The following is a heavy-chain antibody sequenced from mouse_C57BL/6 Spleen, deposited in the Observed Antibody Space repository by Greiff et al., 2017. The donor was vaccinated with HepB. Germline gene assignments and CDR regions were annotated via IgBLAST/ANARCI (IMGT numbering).Heavy chain of an antibody. CDR2: IDPEDGDT. J-gene: IGHJ3*01. Sequence: VQLQQSGAELVRPGASVKLSCTASGFNIKDYYMHWVKQRPEQGLEWIGRIDPEDGDTEYAPKFQGKATMTADTSSNTAYLHLSSLTSEDTAFYYCTTNYYGSSPFAYWGQGTLVTVSA. D-gene: IGHD1-1*01. CDR1: GFNIKDYY. V-gene: IGHV14-1*01. CDR3: TTNYYGSSPFAY.